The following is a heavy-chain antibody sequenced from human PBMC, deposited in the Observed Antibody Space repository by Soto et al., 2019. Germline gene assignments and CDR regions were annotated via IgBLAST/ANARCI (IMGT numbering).Heavy chain of an antibody. CDR1: GFTFSSYS. V-gene: IGHV3-30*18. Sequence: GGSLRLSCAASGFTFSSYSMNWVRQAPGKGLEWVAVISYDGSNKYYADSVKGRFTISRDNSKNTLYLQMNSLRAEDTAVYYCAKLLAAGSFDIWGQGTMVTVSS. CDR2: ISYDGSNK. J-gene: IGHJ3*02. CDR3: AKLLAAGSFDI. D-gene: IGHD6-25*01.